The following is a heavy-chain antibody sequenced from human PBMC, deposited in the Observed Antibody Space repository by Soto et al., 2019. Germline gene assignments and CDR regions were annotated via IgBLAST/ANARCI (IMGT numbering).Heavy chain of an antibody. Sequence: GGSLRLSCAASGFTFSSYSMNWVRQAPGKGLEWVSSISSRSSYIYYADSVKGRFTISRDNAKNSLYLQMNSLRAEDTAVYYCARVTLGYCSGTTCYEFDYWGQGTQVTVSS. CDR3: ARVTLGYCSGTTCYEFDY. J-gene: IGHJ4*02. V-gene: IGHV3-21*01. CDR2: ISSRSSYI. D-gene: IGHD2-2*01. CDR1: GFTFSSYS.